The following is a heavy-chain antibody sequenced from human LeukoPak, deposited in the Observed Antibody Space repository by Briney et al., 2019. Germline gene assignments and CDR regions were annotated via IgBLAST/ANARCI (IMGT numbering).Heavy chain of an antibody. J-gene: IGHJ2*01. V-gene: IGHV1-18*01. D-gene: IGHD2-21*02. CDR2: ISTDKADT. Sequence: ASVKVPCKASGYTFTKYGLTWVRQAPGQGLEWMGWISTDKADTYYAQNYQGRVTMTIDTSTSTAYMELRSLTSDDTAVYYCVRDCASDCSIKGHYFFDLWGRGTLVTVSS. CDR1: GYTFTKYG. CDR3: VRDCASDCSIKGHYFFDL.